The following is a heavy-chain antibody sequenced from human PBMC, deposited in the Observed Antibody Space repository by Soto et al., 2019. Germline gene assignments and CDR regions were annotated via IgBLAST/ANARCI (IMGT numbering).Heavy chain of an antibody. CDR1: GYIFTNYA. V-gene: IGHV1-3*04. Sequence: ASVKVSCKAFGYIFTNYAMHWVRQAPGQRLEWMGWINTGNGETIYAQKFQGRVTMTEDTSTDTAYMELSSLRSEDTAVYYCATSSYGSGSSFYYYGMDVWGQGTTVTVSS. D-gene: IGHD3-10*01. CDR3: ATSSYGSGSSFYYYGMDV. J-gene: IGHJ6*02. CDR2: INTGNGET.